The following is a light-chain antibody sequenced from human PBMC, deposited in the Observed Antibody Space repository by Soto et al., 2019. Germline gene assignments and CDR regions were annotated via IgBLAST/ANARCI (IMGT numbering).Light chain of an antibody. CDR2: SYN. CDR3: SSYTSSSTLV. CDR1: NSNIGSNF. V-gene: IGLV1-47*02. Sequence: QSVLTQPPSASGTPGQRVTISCSGTNSNIGSNFVYWYQHLPGTTPKLLVFSYNQRPSGVPDRFSGSKSGSSASLAISGLRSEDEADYYCSSYTSSSTLVFGGGTKLTVL. J-gene: IGLJ2*01.